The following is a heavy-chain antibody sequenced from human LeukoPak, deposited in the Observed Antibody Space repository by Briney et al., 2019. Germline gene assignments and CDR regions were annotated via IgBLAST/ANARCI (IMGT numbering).Heavy chain of an antibody. CDR3: ARDPAQYCSGGSCYSDAFDT. V-gene: IGHV4-39*07. Sequence: SETLSLTCTVSGGSISSSYYWGWIRQPPGKGLEWIGSVFYTGSSFYNPSLKSRVTISVDTSKNQFFLNLTSVTAADTAVYYCARDPAQYCSGGSCYSDAFDTWGQGTMVTVSS. CDR1: GGSISSSYY. J-gene: IGHJ3*02. CDR2: VFYTGSS. D-gene: IGHD2-15*01.